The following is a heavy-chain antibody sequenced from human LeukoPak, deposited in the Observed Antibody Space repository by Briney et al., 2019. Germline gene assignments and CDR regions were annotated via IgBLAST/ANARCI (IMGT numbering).Heavy chain of an antibody. D-gene: IGHD2-21*02. V-gene: IGHV4-39*01. CDR2: IYYTGST. Sequence: SETLSLTCTVSGGXISSSSYYWGWIRQPPGKGLEWIGNIYYTGSTYYNPSLKSRVAVSVDTSKNQFSLKVTSMSAADTAVYYCARHLSAVTAPDYWGQGTLVTVSS. CDR1: GGXISSSSYY. J-gene: IGHJ4*02. CDR3: ARHLSAVTAPDY.